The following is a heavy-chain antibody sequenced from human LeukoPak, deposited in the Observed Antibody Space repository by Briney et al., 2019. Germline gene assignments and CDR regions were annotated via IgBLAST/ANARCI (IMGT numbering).Heavy chain of an antibody. Sequence: SETLSLTCTVSGGSISSYYWSWIRQPPGKGLEWIGYIYYSGSTNYNPSLKSRVAISVDTSKKQFSLILTSVAAADTAVYYCAREGLITIVRGVNFGYWGQGTLVSVSS. V-gene: IGHV4-59*12. D-gene: IGHD3-10*01. J-gene: IGHJ4*02. CDR1: GGSISSYY. CDR2: IYYSGST. CDR3: AREGLITIVRGVNFGY.